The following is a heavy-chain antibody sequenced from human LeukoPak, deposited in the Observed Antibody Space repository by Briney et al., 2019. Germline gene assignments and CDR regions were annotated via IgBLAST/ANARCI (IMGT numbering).Heavy chain of an antibody. CDR3: AKGSYYDSSGYYYEHSNFDY. D-gene: IGHD3-22*01. Sequence: PGGSLRLSCAASGFTFSSYVMHCVRQAPGKGLEWVAFIRYDGSNKYYADSVKGRFTISRDNPKNTLYLQMNSLRAEDTAVYYCAKGSYYDSSGYYYEHSNFDYWGQGTLVTVSS. CDR1: GFTFSSYV. CDR2: IRYDGSNK. J-gene: IGHJ4*02. V-gene: IGHV3-30*02.